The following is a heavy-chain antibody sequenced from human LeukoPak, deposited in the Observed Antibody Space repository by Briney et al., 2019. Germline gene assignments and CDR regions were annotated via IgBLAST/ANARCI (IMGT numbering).Heavy chain of an antibody. V-gene: IGHV3-33*01. Sequence: GGSLRLSCAASGFTLSNYGMHWVRQAPGKGLEWLAVIWYDGSNKFYVDSVKGRFTISKDNSNNTLFLQMNSLRVEDTAVYYCARDPGYGDYVVNLYAYGMDVWGQGTTVTVSS. CDR2: IWYDGSNK. CDR1: GFTLSNYG. CDR3: ARDPGYGDYVVNLYAYGMDV. D-gene: IGHD4-17*01. J-gene: IGHJ6*02.